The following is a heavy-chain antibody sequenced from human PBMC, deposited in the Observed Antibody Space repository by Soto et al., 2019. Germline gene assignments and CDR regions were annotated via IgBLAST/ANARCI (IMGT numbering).Heavy chain of an antibody. D-gene: IGHD3-22*01. V-gene: IGHV1-18*01. CDR1: GYTXTSYG. J-gene: IGHJ4*02. Sequence: APVKVXCKASGYTXTSYGISWVRQAPGQGLEWMGWISAYNGNTNYAQKLQGRVTMTTDTSTSTAYMELRSLRSDDTAVYYCARLGYYYDSSGYFDYWGQGTLVTVSS. CDR3: ARLGYYYDSSGYFDY. CDR2: ISAYNGNT.